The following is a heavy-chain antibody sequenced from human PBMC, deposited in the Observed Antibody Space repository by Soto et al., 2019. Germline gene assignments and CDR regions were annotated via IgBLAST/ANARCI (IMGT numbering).Heavy chain of an antibody. Sequence: QLQLQESGPGLVKPSETLSLTCTVSGGSISSSSYYWGWIRQPPGKGLGWIGSIYYSGSTYYNPSLKSRVTTSVDTSKNQFSLKLSSVTAADTAVYYCARQSIGYSSGWAFDYWGQGTLVTVSS. J-gene: IGHJ4*02. CDR1: GGSISSSSYY. D-gene: IGHD6-19*01. CDR3: ARQSIGYSSGWAFDY. V-gene: IGHV4-39*01. CDR2: IYYSGST.